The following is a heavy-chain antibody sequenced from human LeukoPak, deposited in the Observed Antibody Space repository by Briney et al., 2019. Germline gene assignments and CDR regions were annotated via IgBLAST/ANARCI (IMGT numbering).Heavy chain of an antibody. CDR1: GGSISSGGYY. V-gene: IGHV4-31*03. Sequence: SGTLSLTCTVSGGSISSGGYYWSWIRQHPGKGLEWIGYIYYSGSTYYNPSLKSRVTISVDTSKNQFSLKLSSVTAADTAVYYCARGGDYYDSSGYSYFDYWGQGTLVTVSS. CDR3: ARGGDYYDSSGYSYFDY. J-gene: IGHJ4*02. CDR2: IYYSGST. D-gene: IGHD3-22*01.